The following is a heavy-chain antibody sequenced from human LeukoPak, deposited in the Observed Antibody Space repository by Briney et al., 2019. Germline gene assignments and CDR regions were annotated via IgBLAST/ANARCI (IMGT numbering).Heavy chain of an antibody. Sequence: SETLSLTCTVSDGSLSSSSYYRGCISHPPGKGLEWIGTLYYTGTTNYNPSLRSRFTISIDMSKNQFSLKMSSVTAADTAVYYCARHPAAAPTGFYGVDVWGLGTTVTVSS. V-gene: IGHV4-39*01. CDR3: ARHPAAAPTGFYGVDV. CDR2: LYYTGTT. J-gene: IGHJ6*02. CDR1: DGSLSSSSYY. D-gene: IGHD6-13*01.